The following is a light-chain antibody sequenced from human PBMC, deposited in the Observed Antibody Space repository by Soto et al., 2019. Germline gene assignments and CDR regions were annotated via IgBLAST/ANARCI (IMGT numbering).Light chain of an antibody. CDR2: KAS. CDR1: QSISSW. V-gene: IGKV1-5*03. Sequence: DIQMTQSPSTLSASVGDRVTITCRASQSISSWLAWYQQKPGKAPKLPIYKASRLESGVPSRFRGSGSGTEFTLTISSLQPDDFATYYCQQYNSYPYTFGQGTKLEIK. J-gene: IGKJ2*01. CDR3: QQYNSYPYT.